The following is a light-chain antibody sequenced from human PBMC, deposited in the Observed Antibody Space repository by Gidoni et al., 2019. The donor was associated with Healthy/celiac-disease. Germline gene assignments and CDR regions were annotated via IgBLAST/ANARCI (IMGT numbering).Light chain of an antibody. CDR3: QSYDSSLSAL. Sequence: QSVLTQPPSVSGAPVQRVTISCTGSSSNIGAGYYVHWYQQLPGTAPKPLIEGNSNRPSGVPDRFSGSQSGTSASLAITGLQAEDEADYYCQSYDSSLSALFGGGTKLTVL. J-gene: IGLJ2*01. CDR1: SSNIGAGYY. CDR2: GNS. V-gene: IGLV1-40*01.